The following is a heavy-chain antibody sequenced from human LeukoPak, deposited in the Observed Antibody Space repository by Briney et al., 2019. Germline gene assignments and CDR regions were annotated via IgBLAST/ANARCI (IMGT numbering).Heavy chain of an antibody. CDR1: GFTFSNYG. J-gene: IGHJ3*02. CDR3: TTEEPLAYCGGDCYVRAFDI. D-gene: IGHD2-21*02. Sequence: GGSLRLSCAASGFTFSNYGMHWVRQAPGKGLEWVAVIWFDGSNKYYADSVKGRFTISRDNSMNTLYLQMNSLKTEDTAVYYCTTEEPLAYCGGDCYVRAFDIWGQGTMVTVSS. CDR2: IWFDGSNK. V-gene: IGHV3-33*01.